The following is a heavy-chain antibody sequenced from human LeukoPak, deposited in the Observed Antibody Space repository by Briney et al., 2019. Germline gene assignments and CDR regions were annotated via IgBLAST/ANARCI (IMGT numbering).Heavy chain of an antibody. CDR3: ASGSPGDAFDI. CDR1: GGSISSGSYY. CDR2: IYTSGST. J-gene: IGHJ3*02. V-gene: IGHV4-61*02. Sequence: PSETLSLTCTVSGGSISSGSYYWSWIRQPAGKGLEWIGRIYTSGSTNYNPSLKSRVTISVDTSKNQFSLKLSSVTAADTAVYYCASGSPGDAFDIWGQGTMVTVSS. D-gene: IGHD1-26*01.